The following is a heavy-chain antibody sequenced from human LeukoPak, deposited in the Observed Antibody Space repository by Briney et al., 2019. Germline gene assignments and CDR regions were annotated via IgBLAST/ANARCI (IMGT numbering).Heavy chain of an antibody. J-gene: IGHJ4*02. CDR1: GFTFSNND. CDR2: SDST. V-gene: IGHV3-23*01. Sequence: PGGSLRLSCAASGFTFSNNDMSWVRQAPGKGQEWVSGSDSTNYGDSVKGRFTISRDNSNNRLYLQMDSLRVEDTAVYYCARRGTYFGGFDYWGQGTLVTVPS. CDR3: ARRGTYFGGFDY. D-gene: IGHD1-26*01.